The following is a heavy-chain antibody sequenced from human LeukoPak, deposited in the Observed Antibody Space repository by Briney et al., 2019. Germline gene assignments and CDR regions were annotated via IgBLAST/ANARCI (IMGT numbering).Heavy chain of an antibody. Sequence: GGSLRLSCAASGFTVSSNYMSWVRQAPGKGLEWVSVIYSGGSTYYADSVKGRFTISRDNSKNTLYLQMNSLRAEDTAVYYCAREGDYDILTGYYKAKPFDYWGQGTLVTVSS. CDR1: GFTVSSNY. CDR3: AREGDYDILTGYYKAKPFDY. D-gene: IGHD3-9*01. CDR2: IYSGGST. J-gene: IGHJ4*02. V-gene: IGHV3-66*01.